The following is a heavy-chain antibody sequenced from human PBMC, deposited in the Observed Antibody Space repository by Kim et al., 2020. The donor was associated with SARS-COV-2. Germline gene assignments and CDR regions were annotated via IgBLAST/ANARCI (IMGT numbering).Heavy chain of an antibody. J-gene: IGHJ4*02. V-gene: IGHV2-5*02. D-gene: IGHD3-22*01. CDR3: AHFRLRYYDSSCDLDY. CDR2: IYWDDDK. Sequence: SGPTLVNPTQTLTLTCTFSGFSLSTSGVGVGWIRQPPGKALEWLALIYWDDDKRYSPSLKSRLTITKDTSKNQVVLTMTNMDPVDTATYYCAHFRLRYYDSSCDLDYWGQGTLVTVSS. CDR1: GFSLSTSGVG.